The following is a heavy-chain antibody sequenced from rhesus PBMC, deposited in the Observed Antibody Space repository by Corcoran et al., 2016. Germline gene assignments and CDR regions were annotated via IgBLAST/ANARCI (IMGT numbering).Heavy chain of an antibody. CDR1: GFTFSSSA. CDR2: NKSKSNNYET. V-gene: IGHV3-118*01. J-gene: IGHJ6*01. D-gene: IGHD5-42*01. Sequence: EVQLVESGGGLVQPGGSLRLSCAASGFTFSSSAMHWVRQASGKGLEWVVRNKSKSNNYETGYAASVKGRFTISRDDSKNTAYLQMNSLKTEDTAVYYCASRGSYGLDSWGQGVVVTVSS. CDR3: ASRGSYGLDS.